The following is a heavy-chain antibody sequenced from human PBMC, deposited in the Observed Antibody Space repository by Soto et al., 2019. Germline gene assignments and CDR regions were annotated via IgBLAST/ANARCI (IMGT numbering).Heavy chain of an antibody. V-gene: IGHV3-23*01. CDR3: AIFELIDY. J-gene: IGHJ4*02. D-gene: IGHD1-1*01. CDR1: GFTFSIYA. CDR2: ISASGGVT. Sequence: EVQLLESGGGLVQPGGSLSLSCAASGFTFSIYAMSWVRQAPGKGLEWVSAISASGGVTYYAYSVKGRFTISRANPKITLYLQMDSLRAEDTAVYYCAIFELIDYLGQGTLVTVSS.